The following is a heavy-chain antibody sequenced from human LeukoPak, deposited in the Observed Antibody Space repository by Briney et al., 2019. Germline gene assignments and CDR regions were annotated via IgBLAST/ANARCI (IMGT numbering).Heavy chain of an antibody. CDR2: INHSGST. CDR3: ARRGGYWNYGDAFDI. Sequence: SETLSLTCAVYGGSFSGYYWSWIRQPPGKGLEWIGEINHSGSTNYNPSLKSRVTISVDTSKNQFSLKLSSVTAADTAVYYCARRGGYWNYGDAFDIWGQGTMVTVSS. CDR1: GGSFSGYY. V-gene: IGHV4-34*01. J-gene: IGHJ3*02. D-gene: IGHD1-7*01.